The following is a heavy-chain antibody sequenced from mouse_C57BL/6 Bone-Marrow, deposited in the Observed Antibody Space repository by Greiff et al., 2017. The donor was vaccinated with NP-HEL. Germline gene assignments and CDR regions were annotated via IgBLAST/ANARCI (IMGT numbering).Heavy chain of an antibody. CDR2: INPNNGGT. CDR3: AREDLTGTHYFDY. J-gene: IGHJ2*01. Sequence: VQLQQSGPELVKPGASVKISCKASGYTFTDYYMNWVKQSHGKSLEWIGDINPNNGGTSYNQKFKGKATLTVDQSSSTAYMELRSLTSEDSAVYYCAREDLTGTHYFDYWGQGTTLTVSS. D-gene: IGHD4-1*01. CDR1: GYTFTDYY. V-gene: IGHV1-26*01.